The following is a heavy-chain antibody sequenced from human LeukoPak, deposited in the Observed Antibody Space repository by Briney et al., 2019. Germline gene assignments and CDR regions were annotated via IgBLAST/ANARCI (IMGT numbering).Heavy chain of an antibody. D-gene: IGHD1-26*01. V-gene: IGHV3-48*02. CDR2: ITASGTAM. CDR3: ASSGSYRLDY. Sequence: PGGPLRLSCAASGFTFSSYSMNWVRQAPGKGLEWVSHITASGTAMFYADSVKGRFTISRDNAKNSLYLQMNSLRDEDTAVYYCASSGSYRLDYWGQGTLVTVSS. CDR1: GFTFSSYS. J-gene: IGHJ4*02.